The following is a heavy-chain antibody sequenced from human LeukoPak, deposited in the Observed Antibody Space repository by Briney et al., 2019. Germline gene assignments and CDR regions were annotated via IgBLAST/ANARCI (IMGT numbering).Heavy chain of an antibody. V-gene: IGHV1-18*04. J-gene: IGHJ4*02. D-gene: IGHD4-17*01. CDR1: GYTFTSYG. Sequence: ASVTASCKASGYTFTSYGISWVRQAPGQGLEWMGWISAYNGNTNYAQNLQGRVTMTTDTSTSTGYMELRSLRYDDTAVYCCVVATVTTCDYWGQGTLVTVSS. CDR2: ISAYNGNT. CDR3: VVATVTTCDY.